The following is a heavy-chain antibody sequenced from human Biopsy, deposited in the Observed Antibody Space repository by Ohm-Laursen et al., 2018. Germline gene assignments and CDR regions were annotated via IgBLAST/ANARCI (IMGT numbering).Heavy chain of an antibody. J-gene: IGHJ4*02. CDR3: ARLSTLFGVADFTDD. CDR2: ISNSGTT. CDR1: GASVRSHF. D-gene: IGHD3-3*01. V-gene: IGHV4-59*08. Sequence: SETLSLTWTLSGASVRSHFLTWIRQPPGKGLQWIGSISNSGTTKSSPSLKSRVNISLHTSKNQLSLKLTSVTAADTAVYYCARLSTLFGVADFTDDWGKGTLVTVSS.